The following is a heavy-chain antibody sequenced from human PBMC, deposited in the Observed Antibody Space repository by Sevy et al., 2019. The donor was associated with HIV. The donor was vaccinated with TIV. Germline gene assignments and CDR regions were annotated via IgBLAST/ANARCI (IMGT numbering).Heavy chain of an antibody. J-gene: IGHJ6*02. CDR1: GFTFRSYW. Sequence: GGSLRLSCVASGFTFRSYWMSWVRQAPGKGLEWVANIKLDGSEKYYVDSVKGRFTISRDNAKNSLYLQMNSLRAEDTAVYYCARDCSNTSCLWGMDVWGQGTTVTVSS. V-gene: IGHV3-7*03. CDR2: IKLDGSEK. CDR3: ARDCSNTSCLWGMDV. D-gene: IGHD2-2*01.